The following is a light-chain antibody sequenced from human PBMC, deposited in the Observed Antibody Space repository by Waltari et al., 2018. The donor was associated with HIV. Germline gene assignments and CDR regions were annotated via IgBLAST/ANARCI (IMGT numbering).Light chain of an antibody. J-gene: IGLJ3*02. CDR1: SSNSGDNY. CDR2: MND. CDR3: ATWDNSLSVWV. Sequence: YVVPQTPAATATPGPTVTISCSGSSSNSGDNYVHCYQQFPGTTPKLLIYMNDRRPSGVPDRFSGSKSGTSASLAISGLRSEDEADYYCATWDNSLSVWVFGGGSKLTVL. V-gene: IGLV1-47*01.